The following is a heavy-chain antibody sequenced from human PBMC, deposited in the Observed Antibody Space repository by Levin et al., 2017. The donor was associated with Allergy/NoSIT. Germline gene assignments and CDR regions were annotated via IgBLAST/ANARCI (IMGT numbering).Heavy chain of an antibody. CDR3: ARPTAGPGNYLIDY. CDR2: IWNDGSNE. V-gene: IGHV3-33*01. J-gene: IGHJ4*02. CDR1: GFTFRNHA. Sequence: SCAASGFTFRNHAMHWVRQTPGKGLECVALIWNDGSNERYADSVKGRFTISRDNSRDTLYLQMNSLRAEDTAVYYCARPTAGPGNYLIDYWGQGILVTVSS. D-gene: IGHD3-10*01.